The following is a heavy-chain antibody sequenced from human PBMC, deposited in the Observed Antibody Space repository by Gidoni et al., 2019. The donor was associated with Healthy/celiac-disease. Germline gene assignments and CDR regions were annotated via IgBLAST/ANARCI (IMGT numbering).Heavy chain of an antibody. J-gene: IGHJ3*02. CDR1: GGSIRRYY. CDR2: IYCSGST. CDR3: ARGEGRRRDGRMCAFDI. Sequence: HVPLQQSGPRLVKPSETLSLTCTVSGGSIRRYYWSWLRHRPGKGQEWIGYIYCSGSTNYNPYLKSRVTIAVDTSKNQLALKLSSVTAADTAVYDCARGEGRRRDGRMCAFDIWGQGTMVTVSS. V-gene: IGHV4-59*01.